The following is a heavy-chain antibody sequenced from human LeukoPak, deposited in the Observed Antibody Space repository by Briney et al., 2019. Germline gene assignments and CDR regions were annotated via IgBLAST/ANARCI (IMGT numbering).Heavy chain of an antibody. J-gene: IGHJ3*02. V-gene: IGHV3-53*01. Sequence: GGSLRLSCAASGFTVSSNYMSWVRQAPGKGLEWVSVIYSGGSTYYADSVKGRFTISRDNSKNTLYLQMNSLRAEDTAVYYCAREGPRGPLDAFDIWGQGTMVTVSS. CDR3: AREGPRGPLDAFDI. CDR1: GFTVSSNY. D-gene: IGHD3/OR15-3a*01. CDR2: IYSGGST.